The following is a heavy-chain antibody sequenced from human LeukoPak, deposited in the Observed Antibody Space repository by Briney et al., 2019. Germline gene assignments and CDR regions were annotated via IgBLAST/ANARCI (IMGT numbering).Heavy chain of an antibody. V-gene: IGHV4-59*01. J-gene: IGHJ4*02. Sequence: SETLSLTCTVPGGSISSYYWSWIRQPPGKGLEWIGYIYYSGSTNYNPSLKSRVTMSVDTSKNQFSLKLSSVTAADTAVYYCARVLGVARSFDYWGQGTLVTVSS. CDR2: IYYSGST. CDR1: GGSISSYY. CDR3: ARVLGVARSFDY. D-gene: IGHD3-3*01.